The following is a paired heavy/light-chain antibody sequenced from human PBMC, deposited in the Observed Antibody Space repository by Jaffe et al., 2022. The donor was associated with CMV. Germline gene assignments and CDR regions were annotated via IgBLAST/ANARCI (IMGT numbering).Heavy chain of an antibody. V-gene: IGHV3-74*01. CDR3: VREQRGFPGFDF. D-gene: IGHD2-21*01. CDR2: IKSDGSIT. Sequence: EVQLVESGGGLVQPGGSLRLSCAASGFIFSGHWMGWVRQVPGKGLVCVSRIKSDGSITTYADSVKGRFTISRDNAKNTLYLQMNRLRGEDTAVYYCVREQRGFPGFDFWGQGTPVTVSS. J-gene: IGHJ4*02. CDR1: GFIFSGHW.
Light chain of an antibody. CDR1: QSINNY. V-gene: IGKV1-39*01. J-gene: IGKJ3*01. CDR2: AAS. Sequence: DIQMTQSPSSLSASVGDRVTLTCRASQSINNYLNWYQQKPGKAPNLLIYAASSLQSGVPSRFSGSGSGTEFILTISSLQPEDFATYYCQQSYGSPRFTFGPGTKVD. CDR3: QQSYGSPRFT.